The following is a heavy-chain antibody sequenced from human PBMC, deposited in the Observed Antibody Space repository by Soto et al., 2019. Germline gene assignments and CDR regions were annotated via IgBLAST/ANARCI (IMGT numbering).Heavy chain of an antibody. J-gene: IGHJ5*01. CDR3: ARVVEGATRHTDPDS. CDR2: VYHNGVA. CDR1: GVSSHNSHSF. Sequence: ETLSLTCTVSGVSSHNSHSFWACIRQPPGKGLQFIASVYHNGVAHYNSSLKSRVTISVDTANNQVSLRMRSLTAADTAFYYCARVVEGATRHTDPDSWGQGILVTVSS. V-gene: IGHV4-39*01. D-gene: IGHD2-21*01.